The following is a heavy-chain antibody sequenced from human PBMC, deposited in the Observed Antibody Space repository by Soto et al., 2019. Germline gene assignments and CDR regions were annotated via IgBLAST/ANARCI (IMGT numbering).Heavy chain of an antibody. Sequence: QVQLVQSGAEVKKPGSSVKVSCKTSGVSFNNNGIGWVRQAPGHGLEWMGGVSPPFRTSNYARKFQGRISITADASTGTGNMELSSLTYEDAAQYYCARVSYYCSGSYAPYGMDVWGQGTTVTVSS. V-gene: IGHV1-69*01. D-gene: IGHD3-10*01. CDR1: GVSFNNNG. J-gene: IGHJ6*02. CDR3: ARVSYYCSGSYAPYGMDV. CDR2: VSPPFRTS.